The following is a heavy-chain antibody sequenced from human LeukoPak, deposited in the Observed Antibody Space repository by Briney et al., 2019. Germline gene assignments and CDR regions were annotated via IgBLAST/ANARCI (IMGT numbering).Heavy chain of an antibody. J-gene: IGHJ6*03. V-gene: IGHV3-48*03. CDR3: ARNGRDDILTGYSSPPLFYYYMDV. CDR2: ISSSGSTI. D-gene: IGHD3-9*01. CDR1: GFTFSSYE. Sequence: RGSLRLSCAASGFTFSSYEMNWVRQAPGKGLEWVSYISSSGSTIYYADSVKGRFTISRDNAKNSLYLQMNSLRAEDTAVYYCARNGRDDILTGYSSPPLFYYYMDVWGKGTTLTVSS.